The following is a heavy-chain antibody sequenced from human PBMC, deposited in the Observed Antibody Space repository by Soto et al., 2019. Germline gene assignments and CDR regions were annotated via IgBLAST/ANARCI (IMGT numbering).Heavy chain of an antibody. CDR3: ARDPDGYTYFDY. V-gene: IGHV3-30-3*01. D-gene: IGHD5-12*01. J-gene: IGHJ4*02. CDR1: GFTFSSYA. CDR2: ISYDGSNK. Sequence: QVQLVESGGGVVQPGRSLRLSCAASGFTFSSYAMHWVRQAPGKGLEWVAVISYDGSNKYYADSVKGRFTISRDNSKNTLYLQMNSLRAEDTAVYYWARDPDGYTYFDYWGQGTLVTVSS.